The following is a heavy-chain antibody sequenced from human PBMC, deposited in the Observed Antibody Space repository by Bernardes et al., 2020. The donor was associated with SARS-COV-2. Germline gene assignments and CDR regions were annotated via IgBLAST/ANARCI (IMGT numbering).Heavy chain of an antibody. CDR2: ITSSSSTI. V-gene: IGHV3-11*01. Sequence: LRLSCAASGFPFSDYYMSWIRQAPGKGLEWVSYITSSSSTIYYADSVKGRFTISRDNAKNSLYLQMNSLRAEDTAVYYCARDLCGGDCPIDYWGQGTLVTVSS. J-gene: IGHJ4*02. CDR1: GFPFSDYY. CDR3: ARDLCGGDCPIDY. D-gene: IGHD2-21*02.